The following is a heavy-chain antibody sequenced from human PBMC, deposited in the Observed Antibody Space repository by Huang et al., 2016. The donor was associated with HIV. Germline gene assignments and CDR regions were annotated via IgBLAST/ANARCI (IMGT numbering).Heavy chain of an antibody. CDR3: ARGFGINYNHEAFDV. CDR1: GYTFTNYD. J-gene: IGHJ3*01. V-gene: IGHV1-8*01. D-gene: IGHD3-10*01. Sequence: QIQLAQSGAEVKKPGASVKVSCKASGYTFTNYDINWVRQASGQGLEGMGWMKPKSGNVGYTKKCQGRVAILRNSSINTSYLEVTSLTSEDTAVYYCARGFGINYNHEAFDVWGQGTMVTVSS. CDR2: MKPKSGNV.